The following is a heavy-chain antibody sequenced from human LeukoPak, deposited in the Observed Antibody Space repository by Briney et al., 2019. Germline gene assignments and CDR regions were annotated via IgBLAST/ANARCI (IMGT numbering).Heavy chain of an antibody. CDR1: GGSFSGYY. J-gene: IGHJ4*02. Sequence: PSETLSLTCAVYGGSFSGYYWSWIRQPPGKGLEWIGEINHSGSTNYNPSLKSRVTISVDTSKNQFSLKLSSVTAAGTAVYYCARSLGYSYISARPKPFDYWGRGTLVTVSS. CDR2: INHSGST. V-gene: IGHV4-34*01. D-gene: IGHD5-18*01. CDR3: ARSLGYSYISARPKPFDY.